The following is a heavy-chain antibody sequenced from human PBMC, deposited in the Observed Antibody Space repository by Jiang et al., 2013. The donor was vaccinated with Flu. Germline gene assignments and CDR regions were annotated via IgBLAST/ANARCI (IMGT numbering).Heavy chain of an antibody. CDR2: ISSSGSYT. J-gene: IGHJ4*02. V-gene: IGHV3-11*06. Sequence: GFTFSDYYMNWIRQAPGKGLEWVSYISSSGSYTNYADSVKGRFTISRDNAKNSLYLLMNSLRAEDTAVYYCARRYCSGGSCYPMTFDYWGQGTLVTVSS. CDR3: ARRYCSGGSCYPMTFDY. D-gene: IGHD2-15*01. CDR1: GFTFSDYY.